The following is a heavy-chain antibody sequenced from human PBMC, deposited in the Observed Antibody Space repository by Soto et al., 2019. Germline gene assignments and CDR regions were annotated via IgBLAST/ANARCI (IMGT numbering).Heavy chain of an antibody. Sequence: EVQLVESGGGLIQPGGSLRLSCAVSGFTVSNNYMSWVRQAPGKGLEGVSVIYSGGYTAYGDSVKGRFTISRDNSKNTLYLKMNPRGAAAPAVFSGATDPGGGGYWGQGTLVTVSS. J-gene: IGHJ4*02. CDR2: IYSGGYT. D-gene: IGHD3-10*01. V-gene: IGHV3-53*01. CDR3: ATDPGGGGY. CDR1: GFTVSNNY.